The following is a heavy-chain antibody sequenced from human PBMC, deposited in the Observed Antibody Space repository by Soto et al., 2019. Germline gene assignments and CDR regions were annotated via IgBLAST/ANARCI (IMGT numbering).Heavy chain of an antibody. CDR1: GYSFTSLD. D-gene: IGHD1-26*01. CDR3: ARGVSAGVDY. V-gene: IGHV1-8*01. CDR2: MQPSTGRT. Sequence: QVQLVQSGAEVREPGASVKVSCKASGYSFTSLDINWVPQTAGQGLEWMGWMQPSTGRTGYAQKFQGRVTMTRDTSINTAYMELTTLTSDDTAFYYWARGVSAGVDYWGQGTLVTVSS. J-gene: IGHJ4*02.